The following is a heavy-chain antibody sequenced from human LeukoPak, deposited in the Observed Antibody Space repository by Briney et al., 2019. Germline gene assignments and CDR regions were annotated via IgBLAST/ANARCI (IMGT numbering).Heavy chain of an antibody. D-gene: IGHD6-13*01. CDR1: GGSISSYY. CDR2: IYYSGST. V-gene: IGHV4-59*01. J-gene: IGHJ4*02. Sequence: SETLSLTCTVSGGSISSYYWSWIRQPPGKGLEWIWYIYYSGSTNYNPSLKSRVTISVDTSKNQFSLKLSSVTAADTAVYYCARDSSSWYRGNFDYWGQGTLVTVSS. CDR3: ARDSSSWYRGNFDY.